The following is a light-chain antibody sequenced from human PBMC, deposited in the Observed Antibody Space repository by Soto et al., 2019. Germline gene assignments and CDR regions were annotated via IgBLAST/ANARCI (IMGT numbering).Light chain of an antibody. J-gene: IGLJ1*01. Sequence: QPVLTQPASVSGSPRQSITISCTGTSSDVGSYNLVSWYQQHPGKAPKLMIYEGSKRPSGVSNRFSGSKSGNTASLTISGLQAEDEADYYCCSYAGSGTYVFGTGTKVTVL. CDR2: EGS. CDR3: CSYAGSGTYV. V-gene: IGLV2-23*01. CDR1: SSDVGSYNL.